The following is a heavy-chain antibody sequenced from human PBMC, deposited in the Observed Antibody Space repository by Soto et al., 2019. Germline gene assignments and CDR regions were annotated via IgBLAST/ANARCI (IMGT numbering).Heavy chain of an antibody. Sequence: QVQLVQSGAEVKKPGSSVKVSCKASGGTFSSYAISWVRQAPGQGLEWMGGIIPIFGTANYAQKFQGRVKITANKSTSTGYMELSSLRSEDTAVYYCARDYFWGSYRPIKYGMYVWGQGSTVTGSS. CDR1: GGTFSSYA. CDR3: ARDYFWGSYRPIKYGMYV. V-gene: IGHV1-69*06. J-gene: IGHJ6*02. D-gene: IGHD3-16*02. CDR2: IIPIFGTA.